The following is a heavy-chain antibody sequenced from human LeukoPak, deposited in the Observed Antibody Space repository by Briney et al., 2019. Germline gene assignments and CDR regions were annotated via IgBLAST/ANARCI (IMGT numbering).Heavy chain of an antibody. CDR1: GFTFSSYS. V-gene: IGHV3-21*01. CDR3: TREFTTMVRGAGGTFDI. CDR2: ISSSSSYI. Sequence: GGSLRLSCAASGFTFSSYSMNWVRQAPGKGLEWVSSISSSSSYIYYADSVKGRFTLSRDNAKNSLYLQMNSLRADDTAVYYCTREFTTMVRGAGGTFDIWGQGSAVTVSS. D-gene: IGHD3-10*01. J-gene: IGHJ3*02.